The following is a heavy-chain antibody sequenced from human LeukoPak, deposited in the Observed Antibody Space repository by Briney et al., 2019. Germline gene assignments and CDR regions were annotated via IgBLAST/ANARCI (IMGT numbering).Heavy chain of an antibody. CDR2: INPSGGST. V-gene: IGHV1-46*01. Sequence: ASVKVSCKASGYTFTIYYMHWVRQAPGQGLEWMGIINPSGGSTSYAQKFQGRVTMTRDMSTSTVYMELSSLRSEDTAVYYCARDRITVVTPVLFDYWGQGTLVTVSS. J-gene: IGHJ4*02. D-gene: IGHD4-23*01. CDR3: ARDRITVVTPVLFDY. CDR1: GYTFTIYY.